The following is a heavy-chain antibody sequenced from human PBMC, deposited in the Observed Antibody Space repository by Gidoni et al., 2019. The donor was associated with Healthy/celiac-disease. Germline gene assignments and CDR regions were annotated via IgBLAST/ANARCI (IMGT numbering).Heavy chain of an antibody. CDR2: IYTSGST. J-gene: IGHJ4*02. D-gene: IGHD6-13*01. Sequence: QVQLQASGPGLVKPSETLSLTCTVSGGSLSSYYWSWIRQPAGKGMEWIGRIYTSGSTNYNPSLKSRVTMSVDTSKNQFSLKLSSVTAADTAVYYWAGIAAAEGGNWNAGSIDYWGQGTLVTVSS. CDR1: GGSLSSYY. CDR3: AGIAAAEGGNWNAGSIDY. V-gene: IGHV4-4*07.